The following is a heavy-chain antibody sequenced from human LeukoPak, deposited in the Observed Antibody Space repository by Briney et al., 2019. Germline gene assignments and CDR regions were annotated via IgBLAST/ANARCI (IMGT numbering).Heavy chain of an antibody. Sequence: PSETLSLTRSVSGGSISSGSYYWSWIRQPAGKGLEWIGRIYTSGSTNSNPSLKGRVTISVDTSKNQFSLKLNSVTAADTAVYYCARGVTITTWDPWSDPWGQGTLVTVSS. D-gene: IGHD1-20*01. CDR3: ARGVTITTWDPWSDP. V-gene: IGHV4-61*02. CDR2: IYTSGST. CDR1: GGSISSGSYY. J-gene: IGHJ5*02.